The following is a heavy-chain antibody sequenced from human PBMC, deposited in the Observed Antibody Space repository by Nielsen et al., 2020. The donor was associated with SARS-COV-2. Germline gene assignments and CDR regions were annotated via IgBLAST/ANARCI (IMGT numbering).Heavy chain of an antibody. J-gene: IGHJ5*02. CDR3: ATGSEMATITWFDP. V-gene: IGHV1-18*01. CDR2: ISAYNGNT. D-gene: IGHD5-24*01. CDR1: GYTFTSYG. Sequence: ASVKVSCKASGYTFTSYGISWVRQAPGQGLEWMGWISAYNGNTNYAQKLQGRVTMTTDTSTSTAYMELRSLRSEDTAVYYCATGSEMATITWFDPWGQGTLVTVSS.